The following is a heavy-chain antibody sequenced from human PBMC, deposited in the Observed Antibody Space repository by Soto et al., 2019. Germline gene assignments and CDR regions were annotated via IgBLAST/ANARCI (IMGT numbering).Heavy chain of an antibody. CDR1: GFTFSSYS. Sequence: EVQLVESGGGLVKPGGSLRLSCAASGFTFSSYSMNWVRQAPGKGLEWVSSISSGSSYIYYADSVKGRFTISRDNAKNSRSLQMNSLRAEDTAVYYCARSSGGSGKLWNYYGMDVWGQGTTVTVSS. D-gene: IGHD3-10*01. CDR2: ISSGSSYI. V-gene: IGHV3-21*06. J-gene: IGHJ6*02. CDR3: ARSSGGSGKLWNYYGMDV.